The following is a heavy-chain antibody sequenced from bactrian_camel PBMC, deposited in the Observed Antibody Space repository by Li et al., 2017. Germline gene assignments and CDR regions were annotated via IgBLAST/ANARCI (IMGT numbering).Heavy chain of an antibody. V-gene: IGHV3S42*01. D-gene: IGHD3*01. CDR3: AAAKGLPDLLRGGYLSARSYNY. J-gene: IGHJ4*01. CDR1: GYTASRGC. CDR2: IDTRGSVR. Sequence: DVQLVESGGGSVQAGGSLRLSCRASGYTASRGCMAWFRQPPGKSREGVAAIDTRGSVRIADSVKGRFSISKDNAKNTLYLQMNSLKPEDTAIYYCAAAKGLPDLLRGGYLSARSYNYWGRGTQVTVS.